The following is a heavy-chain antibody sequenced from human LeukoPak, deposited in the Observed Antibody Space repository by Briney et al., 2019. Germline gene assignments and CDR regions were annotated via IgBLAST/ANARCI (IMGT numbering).Heavy chain of an antibody. V-gene: IGHV3-43*02. CDR1: GFTFDDYA. D-gene: IGHD5-24*01. Sequence: GGSLRLSCAASGFTFDDYAMHWVRQAPGKGLEWVSLISGDGGSAYYADSVQGRFTISRDNARNSLYLQMNSLRAEDTAVYYCARSRRDNYYYYYGMDVWGQGTTVTVSS. J-gene: IGHJ6*02. CDR2: ISGDGGSA. CDR3: ARSRRDNYYYYYGMDV.